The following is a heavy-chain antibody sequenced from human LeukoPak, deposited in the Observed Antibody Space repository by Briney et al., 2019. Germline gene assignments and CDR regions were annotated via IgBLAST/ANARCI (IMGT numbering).Heavy chain of an antibody. CDR2: ISGSGGST. J-gene: IGHJ4*02. V-gene: IGHV3-23*01. CDR1: GFTFSSYA. Sequence: GGSLRLSCAASGFTFSSYAMSWVRQAPGKGLEWVSAISGSGGSTYYADSVKGRFTISRGNSKNTLYLQMNSLRAEDTAVYYCAKPRLLPYYYDSSGYYYMPNFDYWGQGTLVTVSS. D-gene: IGHD3-22*01. CDR3: AKPRLLPYYYDSSGYYYMPNFDY.